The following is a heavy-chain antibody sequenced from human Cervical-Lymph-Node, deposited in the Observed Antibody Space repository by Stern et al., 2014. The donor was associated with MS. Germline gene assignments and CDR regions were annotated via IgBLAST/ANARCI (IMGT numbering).Heavy chain of an antibody. J-gene: IGHJ4*02. CDR2: ISASRRYI. CDR3: AKGGNYKVEIAH. CDR1: GFSLSDYG. Sequence: EVHLGESGGGLVKPGGSLRLSCAASGFSLSDYGMNWVRQAPGKGLEWVSSISASRRYIYYADSVRGRFTISRDNAKNSGQLQRRSLRAKDTSMYSCAKGGNYKVEIAHWGRGARSPSPQ. D-gene: IGHD2-21*01. V-gene: IGHV3-21*01.